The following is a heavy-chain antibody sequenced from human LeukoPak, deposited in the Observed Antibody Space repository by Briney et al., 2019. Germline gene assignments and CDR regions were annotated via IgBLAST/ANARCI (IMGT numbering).Heavy chain of an antibody. D-gene: IGHD3-22*01. J-gene: IGHJ4*02. CDR2: INHSGST. Sequence: PWESLSLTCAVYGGSFSGYYWSSIRQPPGKGLEWNGEINHSGSTNYNPSLKSRVTISVDTSKNQYSLKLSSVTAADTAVYYCARARYYDSSGTRGGNDYWGQGTLVTVS. CDR1: GGSFSGYY. V-gene: IGHV4-34*01. CDR3: ARARYYDSSGTRGGNDY.